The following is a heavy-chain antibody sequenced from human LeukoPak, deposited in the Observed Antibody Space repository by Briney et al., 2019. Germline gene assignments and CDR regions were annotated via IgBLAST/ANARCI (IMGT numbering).Heavy chain of an antibody. V-gene: IGHV3-23*01. CDR2: MSGSGVSP. D-gene: IGHD3-22*01. CDR3: AKANSPYDYDSSGYSTLDY. Sequence: GGSLRLSCAASGYTFSSYAINWVRQAPGKGLEWVSGMSGSGVSPYYADSVKGRFTMSRDNSNNTMYLQMNSLRAEDTAVYYCAKANSPYDYDSSGYSTLDYWGQGTLVTVSS. CDR1: GYTFSSYA. J-gene: IGHJ4*02.